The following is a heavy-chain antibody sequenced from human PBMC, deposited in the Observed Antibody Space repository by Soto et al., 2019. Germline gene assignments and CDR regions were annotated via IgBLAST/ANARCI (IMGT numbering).Heavy chain of an antibody. J-gene: IGHJ6*02. V-gene: IGHV3-23*01. CDR3: AKTFWSWNYYYGMDV. CDR1: GFTFRSYV. Sequence: EGQLLESGGGLVQPGGSLRLSCVASGFTFRSYVMTWVRQAPGKGLEWVSAMSGSGDRTDYADSVKGRFTISRDNSKNTVYLQMDYLRAEDTALYYCAKTFWSWNYYYGMDVWGQGTTVTVSS. D-gene: IGHD1-26*01. CDR2: MSGSGDRT.